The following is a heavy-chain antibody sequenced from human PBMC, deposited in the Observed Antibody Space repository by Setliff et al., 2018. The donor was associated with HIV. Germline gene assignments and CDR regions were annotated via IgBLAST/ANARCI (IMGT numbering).Heavy chain of an antibody. Sequence: SETMSLTSSVYGTSFSDHYWSWVRQTPGKGLEWNGEMNQSGTTNYNPSLKSRVTMSIDTSERQFSLKMTSVTAADTAVYYCVRWYYCVSGACYRADYWGQGTMVTVSS. V-gene: IGHV4-34*01. CDR3: VRWYYCVSGACYRADY. CDR1: GTSFSDHY. D-gene: IGHD2-21*02. J-gene: IGHJ4*02. CDR2: MNQSGTT.